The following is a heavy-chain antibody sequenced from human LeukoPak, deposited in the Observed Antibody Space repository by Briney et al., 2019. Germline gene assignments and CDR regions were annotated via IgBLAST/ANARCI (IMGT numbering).Heavy chain of an antibody. D-gene: IGHD1-26*01. Sequence: PGGSLRLSCAASGSTFSDFAMSWVRQTPGKGLQWVSAISSNGGSTYYADSVKGRFTVSRDMSTNTLYLQMNSLRAGDTAVYYCAKVAHSGSYGLFDSWGQGALVTVSS. CDR1: GSTFSDFA. J-gene: IGHJ4*01. CDR2: ISSNGGST. V-gene: IGHV3-23*01. CDR3: AKVAHSGSYGLFDS.